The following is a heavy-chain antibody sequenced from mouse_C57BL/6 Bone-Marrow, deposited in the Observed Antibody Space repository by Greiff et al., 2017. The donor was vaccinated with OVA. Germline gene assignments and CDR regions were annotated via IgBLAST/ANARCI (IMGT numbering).Heavy chain of an antibody. D-gene: IGHD2-2*01. J-gene: IGHJ2*01. CDR3: TRLGGYDGDY. V-gene: IGHV1-15*01. CDR2: IDPETGGT. Sequence: VKLQESGAELVRPGASVTLSCKASGYTFTDYEMHWVKQTPVHGLEWIGAIDPETGGTAYNQKFKGKAILTADKSSSTAYMELRSLTSEDSAVYYCTRLGGYDGDYWGQGTTLTVSS. CDR1: GYTFTDYE.